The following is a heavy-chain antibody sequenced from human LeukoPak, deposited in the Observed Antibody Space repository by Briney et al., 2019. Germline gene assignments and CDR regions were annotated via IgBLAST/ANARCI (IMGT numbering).Heavy chain of an antibody. Sequence: GGSLRLSCAASGFTFSSYWMSWVRQAPGKGLEGVANIKQDGSEKYYVDSVKGRFTISRDNAKNSLYLQMNSLRPEDTAVYYCARESRMSQLLHTGPFLDYWGQGTLVTVSS. CDR1: GFTFSSYW. CDR2: IKQDGSEK. V-gene: IGHV3-7*01. CDR3: ARESRMSQLLHTGPFLDY. J-gene: IGHJ4*02. D-gene: IGHD2-2*01.